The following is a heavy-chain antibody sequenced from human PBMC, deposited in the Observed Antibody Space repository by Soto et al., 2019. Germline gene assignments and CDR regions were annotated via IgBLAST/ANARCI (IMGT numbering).Heavy chain of an antibody. CDR3: ARGGGEGAARPLHYIDA. Sequence: SETLSLSCAVDGWSFGGYYLSWLRQPPGKGLEWIGEINHSGSTNYNPSLKSRVTTSVDTSKNQFSLKLSSVTAADTAVYYWARGGGEGAARPLHYIDAWGKGTTVTVSS. CDR2: INHSGST. J-gene: IGHJ6*03. D-gene: IGHD6-6*01. CDR1: GWSFGGYY. V-gene: IGHV4-34*01.